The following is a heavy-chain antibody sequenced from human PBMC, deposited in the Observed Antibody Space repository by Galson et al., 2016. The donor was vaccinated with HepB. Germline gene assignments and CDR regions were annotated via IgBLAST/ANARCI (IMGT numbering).Heavy chain of an antibody. Sequence: QSGAEVKKPGEPLKISCKGLGYKFANYWIGWVRQMPGRGLEWMGIIYPDDSETTYSPSFQGQVTISADMSLNTAYLQWSSLQASDTAIYYCARSPNWNYGSYSFDYWGQGTLVPVSA. J-gene: IGHJ4*02. V-gene: IGHV5-51*01. CDR3: ARSPNWNYGSYSFDY. D-gene: IGHD1-7*01. CDR1: GYKFANYW. CDR2: IYPDDSET.